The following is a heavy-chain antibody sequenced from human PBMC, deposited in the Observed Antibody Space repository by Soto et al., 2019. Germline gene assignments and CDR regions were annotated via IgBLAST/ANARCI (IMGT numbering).Heavy chain of an antibody. D-gene: IGHD2-8*01. CDR1: GFTFSNYA. CDR3: ATLNMVYFGFTVLDI. J-gene: IGHJ3*02. Sequence: QVQLVESGGGVVQPGTSLRLSCAASGFTFSNYAMHWVRQAPGKGLEWVAVISYDGSTKYYGDSGKGRSTISRDNSKKTLYLQMSSLRSEHTAVYYCATLNMVYFGFTVLDIWGQGTAVTVSS. V-gene: IGHV3-30*03. CDR2: ISYDGSTK.